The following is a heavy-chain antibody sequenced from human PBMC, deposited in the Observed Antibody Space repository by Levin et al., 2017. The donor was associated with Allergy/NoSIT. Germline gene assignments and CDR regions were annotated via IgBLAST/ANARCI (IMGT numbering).Heavy chain of an antibody. V-gene: IGHV3-7*01. CDR3: AKYGADGDYGDYARN. D-gene: IGHD4-17*01. CDR1: GFTFSRYW. CDR2: IKGDGSEN. J-gene: IGHJ4*02. Sequence: GGSLRLSCSASGFTFSRYWMSWVRQVPGKGPEWVASIKGDGSENYYADSVKGRFTISRDNVENSLSLHMTSLRAEDTAEYYCAKYGADGDYGDYARNWGRGTLVTVFS.